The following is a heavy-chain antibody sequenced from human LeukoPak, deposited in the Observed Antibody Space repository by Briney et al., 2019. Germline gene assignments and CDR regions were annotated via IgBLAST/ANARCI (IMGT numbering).Heavy chain of an antibody. CDR2: IYNGGST. CDR1: GGSISSDY. V-gene: IGHV4-59*01. D-gene: IGHD5-24*01. CDR3: ARAIDGHPFDI. Sequence: PSETLSLTCMVSGGSISSDYWGWFRQPPGKGLEWIGYIYNGGSTKYQPSLKSRVIISLDTSTNQFSLNLISVAAADTAVYYCARAIDGHPFDIWGQGTMVTASS. J-gene: IGHJ3*02.